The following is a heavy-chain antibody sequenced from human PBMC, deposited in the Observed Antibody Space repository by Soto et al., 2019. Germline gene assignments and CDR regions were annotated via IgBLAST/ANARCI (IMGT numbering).Heavy chain of an antibody. CDR1: GGSISSGGYS. J-gene: IGHJ4*02. Sequence: SETLSLTCAVSGGSISSGGYSWSWIRQPPGKGLEWIGYIYYSGSTYYNPSLKSRVTISVDTSKNQFSLKLSSVTAADTAVYYCARGRDGYYYDSSGYYYGAYFDYWGQGTLVTVSS. CDR2: IYYSGST. D-gene: IGHD3-22*01. V-gene: IGHV4-30-2*01. CDR3: ARGRDGYYYDSSGYYYGAYFDY.